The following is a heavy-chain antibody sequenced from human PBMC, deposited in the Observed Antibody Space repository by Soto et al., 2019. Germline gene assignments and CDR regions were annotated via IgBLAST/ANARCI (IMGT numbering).Heavy chain of an antibody. D-gene: IGHD1-26*01. Sequence: GGSLRLSCAASGCTFSSYGMSWVRQAPGKGLEWVSAISGSGGNTYYADSVKGRFTISRDNSKNTLYLQMDSLRAEDTAVYYCAKNQGGSYSYFDYWGQGTLVTVSS. V-gene: IGHV3-23*01. CDR3: AKNQGGSYSYFDY. CDR1: GCTFSSYG. J-gene: IGHJ4*02. CDR2: ISGSGGNT.